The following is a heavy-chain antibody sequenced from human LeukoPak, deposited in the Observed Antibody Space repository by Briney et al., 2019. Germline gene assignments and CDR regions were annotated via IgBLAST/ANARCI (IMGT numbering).Heavy chain of an antibody. V-gene: IGHV3-7*01. CDR3: ARLKEIPVFGVVTKSTSYFDY. Sequence: PGGSLRLSCAASGFTFSSYWMSWVRQAPGKGLEWVANIKQDGSEKYYVDSVKGRSTISRDNAKNSLYLQMNSLRAEDTAVYYCARLKEIPVFGVVTKSTSYFDYWGQGTLVTVSS. D-gene: IGHD3-3*01. CDR2: IKQDGSEK. CDR1: GFTFSSYW. J-gene: IGHJ4*02.